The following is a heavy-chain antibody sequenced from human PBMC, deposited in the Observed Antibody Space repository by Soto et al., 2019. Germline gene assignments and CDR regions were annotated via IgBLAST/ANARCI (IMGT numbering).Heavy chain of an antibody. Sequence: VRQATGKGLEWVSAIGTAGDTYYPGSVKGRFTISRENAKNSLYLQMNSLRAGDTAVYYCARQNYDIWSGSHYYYYMDVWGKGTTVTVSS. J-gene: IGHJ6*03. CDR2: IGTAGDT. D-gene: IGHD3-3*01. V-gene: IGHV3-13*01. CDR3: ARQNYDIWSGSHYYYYMDV.